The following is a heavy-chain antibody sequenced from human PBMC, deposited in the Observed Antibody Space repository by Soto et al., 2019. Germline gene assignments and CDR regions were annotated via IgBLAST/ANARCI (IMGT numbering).Heavy chain of an antibody. V-gene: IGHV4-31*03. CDR1: GGSISSGGYY. CDR2: IYYSGST. Sequence: SETLSLTCTVSGGSISSGGYYWSWIRQHPGKGLEWIGYIYYSGSTYYNPSLKSRVTISVDTSKNQFSLKLSSVTAADTAVYYCAAFRSSGWYRETDYWGQGTLVTVSS. J-gene: IGHJ4*02. D-gene: IGHD6-19*01. CDR3: AAFRSSGWYRETDY.